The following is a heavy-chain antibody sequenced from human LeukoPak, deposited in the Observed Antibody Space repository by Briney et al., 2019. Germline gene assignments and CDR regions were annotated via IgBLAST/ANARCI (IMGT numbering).Heavy chain of an antibody. V-gene: IGHV3-30*01. Sequence: PGRSLRLSCAASGFTFSSYAMHWVRQAPGKGLEWVAVISYDGSNKYYADSVKGRFTISRGNSKNTLYLQMNSLRAEGTAVYYCARGSGGYEAWGQGTLVTVSS. CDR1: GFTFSSYA. D-gene: IGHD5-12*01. J-gene: IGHJ5*02. CDR3: ARGSGGYEA. CDR2: ISYDGSNK.